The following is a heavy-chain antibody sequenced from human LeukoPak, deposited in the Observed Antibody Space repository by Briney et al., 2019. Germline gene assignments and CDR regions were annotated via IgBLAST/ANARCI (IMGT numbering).Heavy chain of an antibody. CDR3: TTAKPRTYYDFWSGYYTDAFDI. CDR1: GFTFSNAW. Sequence: GGSLRLSRAASGFTFSNAWMSWVRQAPGKGLEWVGRIKSKTDGGTTDFAAPVKGRFTISRDDSKNTLYLQMNSLKTEDTAVYYCTTAKPRTYYDFWSGYYTDAFDIWGQGTMVTVSS. V-gene: IGHV3-15*01. D-gene: IGHD3-3*01. J-gene: IGHJ3*02. CDR2: IKSKTDGGTT.